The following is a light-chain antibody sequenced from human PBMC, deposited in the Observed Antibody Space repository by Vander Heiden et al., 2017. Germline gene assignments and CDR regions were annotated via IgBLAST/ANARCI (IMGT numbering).Light chain of an antibody. CDR2: GAS. CDR1: QSVISSY. Sequence: EIVLPQSPDTLSLSPGERATLSCRASQSVISSYLAWYQQKPGQAPRLLIYGASSRATGIPDRFSGSGSGTDFTLTISRLEPEDFAVYYCHQNSRSPPITFGQGTRLEIK. CDR3: HQNSRSPPIT. V-gene: IGKV3-20*01. J-gene: IGKJ5*01.